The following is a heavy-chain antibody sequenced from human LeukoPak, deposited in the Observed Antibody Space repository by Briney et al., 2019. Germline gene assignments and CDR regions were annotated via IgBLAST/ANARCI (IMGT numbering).Heavy chain of an antibody. CDR3: ARLRYSGSYERRRAHNYYYMDV. Sequence: SETLSLTCTVSGGSISSSSYYWGWIRQPPGKGLEWIGSIYYSGSTYYNPSLKSRVTISVDTSKNQFSLKLSSVTAADTAVYCCARLRYSGSYERRRAHNYYYMDVWGKGTTVTVSS. J-gene: IGHJ6*03. D-gene: IGHD1-26*01. CDR1: GGSISSSSYY. V-gene: IGHV4-39*01. CDR2: IYYSGST.